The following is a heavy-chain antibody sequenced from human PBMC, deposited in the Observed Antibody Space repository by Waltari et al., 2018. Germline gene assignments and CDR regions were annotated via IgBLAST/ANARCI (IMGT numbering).Heavy chain of an antibody. Sequence: QVQLVQSGAEVKKTGSSVKVSCKASGGTFSRYAISWGRQAPGRGITWLGGIIPIFGTANYAQKFQGRVTITTDESTSTAYMELSSLRSEDTAVYYCARARNPSFHDYSNSNYYYYGMDVWGQGTTVTVSS. CDR2: IIPIFGTA. CDR1: GGTFSRYA. CDR3: ARARNPSFHDYSNSNYYYYGMDV. V-gene: IGHV1-69*05. D-gene: IGHD4-4*01. J-gene: IGHJ6*02.